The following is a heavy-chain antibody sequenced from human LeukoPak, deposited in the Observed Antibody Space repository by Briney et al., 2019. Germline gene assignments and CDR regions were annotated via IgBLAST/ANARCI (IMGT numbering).Heavy chain of an antibody. CDR3: ARGQTSVVTAIPYYFDY. V-gene: IGHV4-34*01. J-gene: IGHJ4*02. CDR2: INHSGST. Sequence: SETLSLTCAVYGGSFSGYYWSWIRQPPGEGLEWIAEINHSGSTNYNPSLKSRVTISVDTSKNQFSLKLSSVTAADTAVYYCARGQTSVVTAIPYYFDYWGRGTLVTVSS. D-gene: IGHD2-21*02. CDR1: GGSFSGYY.